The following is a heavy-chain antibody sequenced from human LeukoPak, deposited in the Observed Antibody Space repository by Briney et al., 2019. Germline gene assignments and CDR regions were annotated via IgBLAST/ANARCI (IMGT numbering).Heavy chain of an antibody. CDR2: IIPIFGTA. D-gene: IGHD3-3*01. J-gene: IGHJ6*03. CDR3: ASYKERGYYDFWSGYYTKNYYYYYYMDV. Sequence: SVKVSCKASGGTFSSYAISWVRQAHGQGLEWMGGIIPIFGTANYAQKFQGRVTITADKSTSTAYMELSSLRSEDTAVYYCASYKERGYYDFWSGYYTKNYYYYYYMDVWGKGTTVTVSS. CDR1: GGTFSSYA. V-gene: IGHV1-69*06.